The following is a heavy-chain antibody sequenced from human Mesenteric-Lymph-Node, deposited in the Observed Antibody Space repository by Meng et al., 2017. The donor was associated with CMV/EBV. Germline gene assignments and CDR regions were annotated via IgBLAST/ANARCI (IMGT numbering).Heavy chain of an antibody. CDR2: LSAAGTTI. CDR3: ARNMIVAPAQYYYYYYGLDV. CDR1: GFTFSDFE. J-gene: IGHJ6*02. V-gene: IGHV3-48*03. Sequence: GESLKISCEASGFTFSDFEMNWVRQAPGKGPEWVSYLSAAGTTIYYADSVKGRFTVSRDSAKTSLYLQMNSLRADDTAVYYCARNMIVAPAQYYYYYYGLDVWGQGTTVTVSS. D-gene: IGHD3-22*01.